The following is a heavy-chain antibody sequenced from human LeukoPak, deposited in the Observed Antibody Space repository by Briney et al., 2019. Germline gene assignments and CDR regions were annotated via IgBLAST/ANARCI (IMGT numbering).Heavy chain of an antibody. J-gene: IGHJ4*02. Sequence: GGSLRLSCAASGFTFSSYSMNWVRQSPGKGLKWVSSISSSSSYIYYADSVKGRFTISRDNAKNSLYLQMNSLRAEDTAVYYCARARGQMATNCCGIDYWGQGTLVTVSS. CDR3: ARARGQMATNCCGIDY. CDR2: ISSSSSYI. D-gene: IGHD5-24*01. V-gene: IGHV3-21*01. CDR1: GFTFSSYS.